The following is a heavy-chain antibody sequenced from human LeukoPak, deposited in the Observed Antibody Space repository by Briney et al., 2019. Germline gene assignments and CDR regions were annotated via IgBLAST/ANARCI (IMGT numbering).Heavy chain of an antibody. J-gene: IGHJ4*02. CDR1: GFTFSSYW. CDR2: IKQDGSEK. V-gene: IGHV3-7*01. Sequence: GGSLRLSCAASGFTFSSYWMSWVRQAPGKGLEWVANIKQDGSEKYYVDSVKGRFTISRDNAKNSLYLQMNSLRAEDTAVYHCARSPDYDYVWGSDYWGQGTLVTVSS. D-gene: IGHD3-16*01. CDR3: ARSPDYDYVWGSDY.